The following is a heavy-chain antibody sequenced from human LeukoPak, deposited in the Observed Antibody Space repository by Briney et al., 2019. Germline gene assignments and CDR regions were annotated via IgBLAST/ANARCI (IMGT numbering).Heavy chain of an antibody. J-gene: IGHJ3*02. D-gene: IGHD6-19*01. CDR3: ARGSSGWYEDAFDI. Sequence: SETLSLTCTVSGGSISSYYWSWIRQPPGKGLEWVGYIYYSGSTNYNPSLKSRVTISVDTSKNQFSLKLSSVTAADTAVYYCARGSSGWYEDAFDIWGQGTMVTVSS. CDR1: GGSISSYY. V-gene: IGHV4-59*01. CDR2: IYYSGST.